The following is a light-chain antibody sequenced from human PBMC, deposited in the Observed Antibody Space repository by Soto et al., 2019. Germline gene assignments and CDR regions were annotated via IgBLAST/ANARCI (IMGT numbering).Light chain of an antibody. CDR2: DVN. CDR3: CSYAGSYTWV. V-gene: IGLV2-11*01. J-gene: IGLJ3*02. CDR1: SRDVGIYNY. Sequence: QSALTQPRSVSGSPGQSVTISCTGTSRDVGIYNYVSWYQHHPDKAPKLIIYDVNKRPSGVPDRFSASKSGSTASLTISGLQAEDESDYYCCSYAGSYTWVFGGGTKVTV.